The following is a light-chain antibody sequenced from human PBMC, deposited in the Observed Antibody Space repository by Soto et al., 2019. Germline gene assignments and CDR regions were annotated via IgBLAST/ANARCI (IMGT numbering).Light chain of an antibody. CDR1: QSVDIN. CDR2: GAS. J-gene: IGKJ5*01. V-gene: IGKV3-15*01. CDR3: QQYNNWPPIT. Sequence: EIVLTQSPGTLSLSPGQRVTLSCRSSQSVDINLAWYQQRPGQAPRLLIYGASTRATGIPARFSGSGSGTEFTLTISSLQSEDFAVYYCQQYNNWPPITFGQGTRLEIK.